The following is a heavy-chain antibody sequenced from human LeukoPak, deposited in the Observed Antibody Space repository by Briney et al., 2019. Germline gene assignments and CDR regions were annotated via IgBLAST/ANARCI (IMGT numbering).Heavy chain of an antibody. CDR1: GFTLSNYV. CDR3: ATEPYDSSGHYFSHFDY. Sequence: GGSLRLSCAASGFTLSNYVMSWVRQAPGKGLEWVSAIRNGGGTTYNADSVKGRFTISRDNSKNTLFLQMNSLRAEDTAVYYCATEPYDSSGHYFSHFDYRARDPWSPSPQ. D-gene: IGHD3-22*01. V-gene: IGHV3-23*01. J-gene: IGHJ4*02. CDR2: IRNGGGTT.